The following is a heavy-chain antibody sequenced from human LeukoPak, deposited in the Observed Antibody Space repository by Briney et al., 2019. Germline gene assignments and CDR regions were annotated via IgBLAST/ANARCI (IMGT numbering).Heavy chain of an antibody. CDR1: GFILSNFR. CDR2: IIGSGDT. Sequence: GGSLRLSCAASGFILSNFRMSWVRQAPGKGLEWVSRIIGSGDTNYADSVKGRFTISRDISMNALYLQMNSLRAEDTAVYYCTKGASLYVTGPDFWGPGTLVIVSS. V-gene: IGHV3-23*01. CDR3: TKGASLYVTGPDF. J-gene: IGHJ4*02. D-gene: IGHD5/OR15-5a*01.